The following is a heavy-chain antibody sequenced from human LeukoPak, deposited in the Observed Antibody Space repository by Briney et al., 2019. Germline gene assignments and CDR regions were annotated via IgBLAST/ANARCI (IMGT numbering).Heavy chain of an antibody. Sequence: GGSLRLSCAASGFTFSSYSMNWVRQAPGKGLEWVSYISSSSSTIYYADSVKGRFTISRDNAKNSLYVQMNGLRAEDTAVYYCASGMLVGANYWGQGTLVTVSS. J-gene: IGHJ4*02. D-gene: IGHD1-26*01. CDR3: ASGMLVGANY. CDR2: ISSSSSTI. CDR1: GFTFSSYS. V-gene: IGHV3-48*04.